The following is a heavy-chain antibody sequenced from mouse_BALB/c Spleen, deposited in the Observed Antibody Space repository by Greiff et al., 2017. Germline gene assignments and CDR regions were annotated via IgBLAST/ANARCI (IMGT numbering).Heavy chain of an antibody. CDR1: GYSITSDYA. Sequence: EVKLVESGPGLVKPSQSLSLTCTVTGYSITSDYAWNWIRQFPGNKLEWMGYISYSGSTSYNPSLKSRISITRDTSKNQFFLQLNSVTTEDTATYYCARWRGNYGTMDYWGQGTSVTVSS. CDR2: ISYSGST. D-gene: IGHD2-1*01. J-gene: IGHJ4*01. CDR3: ARWRGNYGTMDY. V-gene: IGHV3-2*02.